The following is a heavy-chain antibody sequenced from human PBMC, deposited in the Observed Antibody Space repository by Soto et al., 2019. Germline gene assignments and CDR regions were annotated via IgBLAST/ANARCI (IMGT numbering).Heavy chain of an antibody. D-gene: IGHD2-15*01. Sequence: EVQLLESGGGLVQPGGSLRLSCAASGFTFSSYAMRWVRQAPGKGLEWVSAICGSGGATYYTDSVKGRFTISRDNAKNTLHLQMNNLRAGDTAISFCAKGSGGNWYSHFDYCGQGTLVTVSP. CDR2: ICGSGGAT. CDR3: AKGSGGNWYSHFDY. CDR1: GFTFSSYA. V-gene: IGHV3-23*01. J-gene: IGHJ4*02.